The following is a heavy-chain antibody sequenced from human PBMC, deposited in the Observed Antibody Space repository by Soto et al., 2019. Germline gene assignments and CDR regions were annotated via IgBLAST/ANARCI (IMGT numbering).Heavy chain of an antibody. CDR2: ISLYSDGT. D-gene: IGHD2-2*01. J-gene: IGHJ5*02. Sequence: ASVKVSCKTSGYTFSNYGITWVRQAPGQPLEWLGWISLYSDGTNYAQKFQGRVTMTTDTSTTTAYMELRSLRSDDTAVYYCARVVPGAEAWFGPWGQGTLVTVSS. V-gene: IGHV1-18*01. CDR1: GYTFSNYG. CDR3: ARVVPGAEAWFGP.